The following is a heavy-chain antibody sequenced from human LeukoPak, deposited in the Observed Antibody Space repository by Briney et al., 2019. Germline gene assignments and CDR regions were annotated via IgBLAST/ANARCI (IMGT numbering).Heavy chain of an antibody. CDR3: TRNMDIAMADY. D-gene: IGHD5-18*01. V-gene: IGHV3-49*03. J-gene: IGHJ4*02. CDR2: IRSKAYGGTT. Sequence: PGRSLRLSCTASGFTFGDYAMSWFRQAPGKGLEWVGFIRSKAYGGTTEYAASVKGRFTISRDDSKSIAYLQMNSLKTEDTAVYYCTRNMDIAMADYWGQGTLATVSS. CDR1: GFTFGDYA.